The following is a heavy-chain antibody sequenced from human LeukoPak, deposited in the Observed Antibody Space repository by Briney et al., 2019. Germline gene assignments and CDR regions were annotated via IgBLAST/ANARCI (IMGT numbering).Heavy chain of an antibody. V-gene: IGHV4-34*01. CDR2: INHSGST. D-gene: IGHD2-2*02. CDR3: ARVVGDCSSTSCYNMDV. CDR1: GGSFSGYY. J-gene: IGHJ6*03. Sequence: NTSETLSLTCAVYGGSFSGYYWSWIRQPPGKGLEWTGEINHSGSTNYNPSLKSRVTISVDTSKNQFSLKLSSVTAADTAVYYCARVVGDCSSTSCYNMDVWGKGTTVTVSS.